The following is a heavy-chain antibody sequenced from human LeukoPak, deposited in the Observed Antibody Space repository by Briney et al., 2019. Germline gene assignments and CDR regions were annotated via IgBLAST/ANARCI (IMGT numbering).Heavy chain of an antibody. CDR3: ARDYCSGGSCYGQSDY. Sequence: GGSLRLSCAASGFTFSSYAMHWVRQAPGKGLEWVAVISYDGSNKYYADSVKGRFTISKDNSKNTLYLQMNSLRAEDTAVYYCARDYCSGGSCYGQSDYWGQGTLVTVSS. V-gene: IGHV3-30*04. CDR2: ISYDGSNK. CDR1: GFTFSSYA. J-gene: IGHJ4*02. D-gene: IGHD2-15*01.